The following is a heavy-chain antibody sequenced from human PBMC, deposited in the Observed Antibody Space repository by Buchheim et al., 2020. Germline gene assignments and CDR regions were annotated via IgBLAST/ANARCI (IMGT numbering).Heavy chain of an antibody. D-gene: IGHD6-13*01. CDR3: AREPGIAVSGTWCFDP. CDR1: GGTFNSDP. J-gene: IGHJ5*02. CDR2: IIPIFGTP. V-gene: IGHV1-69*06. Sequence: VKKPGSSVKVSCKASGGTFNSDPISWVRQAPGQTFEWMGRIIPIFGTPTYEQKFQGRVTITADTSTSTAYMDLRSLRFEDTAVYYCAREPGIAVSGTWCFDPWGQGTL.